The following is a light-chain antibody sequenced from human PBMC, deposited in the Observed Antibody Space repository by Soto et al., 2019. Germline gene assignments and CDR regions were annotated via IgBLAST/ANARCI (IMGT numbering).Light chain of an antibody. CDR2: KAS. Sequence: DIQMTQSPSTLSGSVGDRVTITCRARQTISRWLGCYQNKPGIAAKLLIYKASTLKSGVPSRFSGSGSGTEFTLTISSLQPDDFATYYCQHYNSYSEAFGQGTKVDIK. CDR3: QHYNSYSEA. V-gene: IGKV1-5*03. CDR1: QTISRW. J-gene: IGKJ1*01.